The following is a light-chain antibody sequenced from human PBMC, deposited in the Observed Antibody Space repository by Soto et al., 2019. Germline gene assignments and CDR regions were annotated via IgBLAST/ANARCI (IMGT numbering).Light chain of an antibody. Sequence: DIQMTQSPSTLSASVGDRVTITCRASQSISSWLAWYQQKPGKAPKLLIYKASSLESGVPSRFSGSGSWTEFTLNISSLQPDDFATYYCQQYNSYSWTFGQGTKVEIK. CDR3: QQYNSYSWT. CDR1: QSISSW. V-gene: IGKV1-5*03. J-gene: IGKJ1*01. CDR2: KAS.